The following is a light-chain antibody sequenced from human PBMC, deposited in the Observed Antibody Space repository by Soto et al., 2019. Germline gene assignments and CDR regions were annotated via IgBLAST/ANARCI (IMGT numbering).Light chain of an antibody. J-gene: IGKJ5*01. CDR3: QPYVYLPIT. CDR1: QSVASNY. CDR2: GAS. Sequence: LVILSLSGGARATXSCRASQSVASNYLAWYQQKPGHAHRLLIYGASKRATGITDRFSGSGSGTDFTLTISRLEPEDFALYYSQPYVYLPITF. V-gene: IGKV3-20*01.